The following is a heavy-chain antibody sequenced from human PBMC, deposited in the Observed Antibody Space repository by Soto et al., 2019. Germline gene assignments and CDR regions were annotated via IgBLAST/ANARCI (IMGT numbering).Heavy chain of an antibody. CDR2: IIPILGIA. CDR3: ARDIDSSSSPPFDP. CDR1: GGTFSSYT. Sequence: QVQLVQSGAEVKKPGSSVKVSCKASGGTFSSYTISWVRQAPGQGLEWMGRIIPILGIANYAQKFQGRVTITADKSTSTAYMELSSLRSEDTAVYYCARDIDSSSSPPFDPWGQGTLVTVSS. D-gene: IGHD6-6*01. J-gene: IGHJ5*02. V-gene: IGHV1-69*08.